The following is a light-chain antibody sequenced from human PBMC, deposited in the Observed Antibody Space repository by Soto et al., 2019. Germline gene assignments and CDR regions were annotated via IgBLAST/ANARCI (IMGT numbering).Light chain of an antibody. J-gene: IGKJ2*01. CDR2: AAS. CDR1: QSISSY. Sequence: DIQMTQSPSSLSASVGDRVTSTCRASQSISSYLNWYQQKPGKAPKLLIYAASNLQSGVPSRFSGSGSGTDFTLTISSLQPEDFATYYCQRCYSGNTFGQGTKLEIK. V-gene: IGKV1-39*01. CDR3: QRCYSGNT.